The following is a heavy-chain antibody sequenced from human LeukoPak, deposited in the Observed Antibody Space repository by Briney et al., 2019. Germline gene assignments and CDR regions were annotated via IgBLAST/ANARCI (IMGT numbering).Heavy chain of an antibody. J-gene: IGHJ3*02. Sequence: ASVKVSCKVSGYTLTELSMHWMRQAPGKGLEWMGGFDPEDGETIYAQKFQGGVTMTEDTSTDTAYMELSSLRSEDTAVYYCASLHYYDSSGNYDAFDIWGQGTMVTVSS. CDR1: GYTLTELS. D-gene: IGHD3-22*01. CDR2: FDPEDGET. CDR3: ASLHYYDSSGNYDAFDI. V-gene: IGHV1-24*01.